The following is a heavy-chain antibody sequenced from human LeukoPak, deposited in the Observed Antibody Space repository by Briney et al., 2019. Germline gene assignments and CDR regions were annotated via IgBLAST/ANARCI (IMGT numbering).Heavy chain of an antibody. Sequence: GGSLRLSCAASGFTFSSHWMNWVRRAPGKGLEWVAIINQDGGRIGYGDSVKGRFTISKDNAQNSLYLQMNSLRAEDTAVYYCARDNPITIHYYGMDVWGQGTTVTVSS. CDR1: GFTFSSHW. CDR2: INQDGGRI. V-gene: IGHV3-7*01. CDR3: ARDNPITIHYYGMDV. J-gene: IGHJ6*02. D-gene: IGHD3-10*01.